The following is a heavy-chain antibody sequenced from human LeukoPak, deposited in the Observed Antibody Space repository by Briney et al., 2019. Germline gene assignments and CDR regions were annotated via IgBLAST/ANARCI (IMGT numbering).Heavy chain of an antibody. D-gene: IGHD3-10*01. Sequence: GESLKISCKGSGYNFASYWIAWLRQMPGKGLEWMGIIYPGDSDTRYSPSFQGQVTISADKSISTAYLQWSSLKASDTAMYYCARHRARDYYYMDVWGKGTTVTVSS. CDR1: GYNFASYW. CDR2: IYPGDSDT. CDR3: ARHRARDYYYMDV. V-gene: IGHV5-51*01. J-gene: IGHJ6*03.